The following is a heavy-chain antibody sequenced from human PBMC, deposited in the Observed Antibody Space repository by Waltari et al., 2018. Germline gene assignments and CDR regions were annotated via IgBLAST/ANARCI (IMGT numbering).Heavy chain of an antibody. CDR3: ARSQDIVVVVASPNYYFDY. D-gene: IGHD2-15*01. V-gene: IGHV1-8*01. CDR1: GYTFTSYD. J-gene: IGHJ4*02. CDR2: MNPNRGNT. Sequence: QVQLVQSGAEVKKPGASVKVSCKASGYTFTSYDINWVRQATGQGLEWMGWMNPNRGNTGYAQKFQGRVTMTRNTSISTAYMELSSLRSEDTAVYYCARSQDIVVVVASPNYYFDYWGQGTLVTVSS.